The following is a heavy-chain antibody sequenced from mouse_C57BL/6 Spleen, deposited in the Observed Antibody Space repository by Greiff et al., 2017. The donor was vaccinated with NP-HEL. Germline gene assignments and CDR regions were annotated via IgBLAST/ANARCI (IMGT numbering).Heavy chain of an antibody. Sequence: QVQLQQPGAELVKPGASVKLSCKASGYTFTSYWMQWVKQRPGKGLEWIGEIGPSDSYTNYTQKFKGKVTLTVDTSSSTAYMQLSSLTSEDSAFYYCARYHSTGGYFCVRGTGATVSV. J-gene: IGHJ1*03. CDR2: IGPSDSYT. CDR1: GYTFTSYW. D-gene: IGHD2-5*01. V-gene: IGHV1-50*01. CDR3: ARYHSTGGYFCV.